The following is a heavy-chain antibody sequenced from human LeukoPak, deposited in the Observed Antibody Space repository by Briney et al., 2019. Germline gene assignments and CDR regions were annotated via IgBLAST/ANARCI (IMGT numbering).Heavy chain of an antibody. CDR1: GGAFSGYY. CDR3: ARESYGSGSYYSSSYYFDY. J-gene: IGHJ4*02. CDR2: INHSGST. V-gene: IGHV4-34*01. D-gene: IGHD3-10*01. Sequence: PSETLSLTCAVYGGAFSGYYWSWIRQPPGKGLEWVGEINHSGSTNYNPSLKSRVTISVDTSKNQFSMKLSSVTAADTAVYYCARESYGSGSYYSSSYYFDYWGQGTLVTVSS.